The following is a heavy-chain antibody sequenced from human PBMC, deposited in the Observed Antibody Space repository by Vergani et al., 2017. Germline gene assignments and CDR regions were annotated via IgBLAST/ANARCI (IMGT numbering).Heavy chain of an antibody. CDR2: ISSSGSTV. CDR1: GFTFSDYY. D-gene: IGHD2-15*01. V-gene: IGHV3-11*04. J-gene: IGHJ4*02. CDR3: ARGGGRIVVVVAATRFDY. Sequence: QVQLVESGGGLVKPRGSLRLSCAASGFTFSDYYMSWIRQAPVKGLEWVSYISSSGSTVYYADSVKGRFTISRDNAKNSLYLQMNSLRAEDTAVYYCARGGGRIVVVVAATRFDYWGQGTLVTVSS.